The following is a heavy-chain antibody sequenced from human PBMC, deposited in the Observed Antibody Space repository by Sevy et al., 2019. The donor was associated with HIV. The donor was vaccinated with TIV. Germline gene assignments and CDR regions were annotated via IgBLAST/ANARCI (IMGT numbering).Heavy chain of an antibody. CDR1: GGSISSYY. CDR3: ARVSSTSKDYYYGMDV. V-gene: IGHV4-59*01. Sequence: SETLSLTCTVSGGSISSYYWSWIRQPPGKGLEWIGYIYYSGSTNYNPSLKSRVTISVDTSKNQFSLKLSSVTAADTAVYYCARVSSTSKDYYYGMDVWGQRTTVTVSS. J-gene: IGHJ6*02. CDR2: IYYSGST. D-gene: IGHD2-2*01.